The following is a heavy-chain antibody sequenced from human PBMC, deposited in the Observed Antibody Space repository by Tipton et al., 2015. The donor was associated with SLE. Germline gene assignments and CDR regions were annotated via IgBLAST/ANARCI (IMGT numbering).Heavy chain of an antibody. Sequence: TLSLTCAVSGYSVSSGSYWGWIRQPPGKGLVWIGSMYNSGNTFYNPPLKSRVTISVDTSKNQFSLKLSSVTAADTAVYYCARLTAITIFNNWFDPWGQGTLVTVSS. CDR1: GYSVSSGSY. CDR3: ARLTAITIFNNWFDP. CDR2: MYNSGNT. V-gene: IGHV4-38-2*01. J-gene: IGHJ5*02. D-gene: IGHD3-9*01.